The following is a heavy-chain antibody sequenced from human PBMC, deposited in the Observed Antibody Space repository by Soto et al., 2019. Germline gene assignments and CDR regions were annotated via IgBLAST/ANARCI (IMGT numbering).Heavy chain of an antibody. J-gene: IGHJ5*02. CDR2: VNTYNGNP. CDR3: ARDSQNSTSWQRFAS. D-gene: IGHD6-13*01. Sequence: QGQLVQSGGELKKPGASEKVSCKASVYTFTNYAISWVRQAPGRGLAWMGWVNTYNGNPNYAQILQGRVTMTTDTSTGKAYMELRSLKSDDSAIYYCARDSQNSTSWQRFASWGQGTLVNVSS. V-gene: IGHV1-18*01. CDR1: VYTFTNYA.